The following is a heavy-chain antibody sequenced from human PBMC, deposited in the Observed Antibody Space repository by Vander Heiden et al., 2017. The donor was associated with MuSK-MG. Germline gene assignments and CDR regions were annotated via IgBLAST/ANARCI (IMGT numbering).Heavy chain of an antibody. V-gene: IGHV3-30*03. CDR2: ISDGSNK. J-gene: IGHJ4*01. CDR3: ARDRRTPPDYGSGSGHFDY. Sequence: QVQLVESGGGVVQPGRSLRPSCAASGFTFSSYAMHWVRQAPGKGLEWVAVISDGSNKYYAASVKGRGTISRDNFKNTLYLQMKSLRAEDTAVNYCARDRRTPPDYGSGSGHFDYWGHVSLVAVSS. D-gene: IGHD3-10*01. CDR1: GFTFSSYA.